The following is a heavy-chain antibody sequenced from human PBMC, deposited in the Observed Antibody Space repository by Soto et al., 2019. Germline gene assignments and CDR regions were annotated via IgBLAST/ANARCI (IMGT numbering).Heavy chain of an antibody. CDR2: IKQDGSEK. J-gene: IGHJ4*02. Sequence: GGSLRLSCAASGFTFSSYWMSWVRQAPGKGLEWVANIKQDGSEKYYVDSVKGRFTISRDNAKNSLYLQMNSLRAEDTAVYYCARRRYCSSTSCYGHFDYWGQGTLVTVSS. V-gene: IGHV3-7*01. CDR3: ARRRYCSSTSCYGHFDY. CDR1: GFTFSSYW. D-gene: IGHD2-2*01.